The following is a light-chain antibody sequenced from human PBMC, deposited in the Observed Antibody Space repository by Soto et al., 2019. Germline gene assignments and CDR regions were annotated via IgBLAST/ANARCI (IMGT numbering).Light chain of an antibody. J-gene: IGKJ1*01. CDR2: GAS. V-gene: IGKV3-15*01. Sequence: EIVMTQSPASLSVSPGERATLSCRASQTVTTNLAWYQQKPCQAPRLLIYGASTRATGIPARFSGSGSGTEFTLTISSLQSEDSAVYYCQQDNNWPPATFGQGTKVEIK. CDR1: QTVTTN. CDR3: QQDNNWPPAT.